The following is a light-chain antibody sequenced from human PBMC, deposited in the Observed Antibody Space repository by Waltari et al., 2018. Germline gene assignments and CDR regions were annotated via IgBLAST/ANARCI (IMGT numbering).Light chain of an antibody. Sequence: SSELTQDPAASVALGQTVRITCQGDSLRSDYASWYQHKPGQGPVLVIYGKNNRPPGIPDRFSCASSGNTASLTIAGAQAEDEADDYCNSRDSSGNHLVFGGGTKLTVL. V-gene: IGLV3-19*01. J-gene: IGLJ2*01. CDR1: SLRSDY. CDR2: GKN. CDR3: NSRDSSGNHLV.